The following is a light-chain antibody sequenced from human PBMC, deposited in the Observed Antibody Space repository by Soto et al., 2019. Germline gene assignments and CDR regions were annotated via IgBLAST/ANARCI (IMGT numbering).Light chain of an antibody. J-gene: IGLJ3*02. V-gene: IGLV2-8*01. CDR2: EVT. CDR3: SSFASSNTWV. CDR1: SCDVGAYNY. Sequence: QSALTQPPSASGSPGQSVTISRTGTSCDVGAYNYVSWYQQHAGKAPKLVIYEVTKRPSGVPDRFSGSKSANTASLTVSGLQAEDEADYYCSSFASSNTWVFGGGTKLTVL.